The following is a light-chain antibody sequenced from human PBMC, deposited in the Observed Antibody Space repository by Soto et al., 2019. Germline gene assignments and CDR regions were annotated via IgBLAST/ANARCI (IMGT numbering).Light chain of an antibody. CDR3: NSYTNSSAVV. V-gene: IGLV2-14*01. Sequence: QSVLAQPASVSGSPGQSITISCAGTRDDIGAYDYVSWYQQHPGNAPKLLVYEVTNRPSGVSDRFSGSKSGNTASLTISGLRAEDEADYYCNSYTNSSAVVFGGGTTVTVL. J-gene: IGLJ2*01. CDR2: EVT. CDR1: RDDIGAYDY.